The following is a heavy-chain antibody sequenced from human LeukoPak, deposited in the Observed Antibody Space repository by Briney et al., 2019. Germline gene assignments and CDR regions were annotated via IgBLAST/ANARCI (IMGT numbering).Heavy chain of an antibody. CDR2: IYYGSKRHN. CDR1: GASASSNSAA. V-gene: IGHV6-1*01. Sequence: SQTRSLTCAISGASASSNSAAWNYIRQSPSKGLEWLRRIYYGSKRHNDYAVFVKSRITINPDTSKNQFSLQLNSVTPEDTAVYYCARGDSGFSAYYFDYWGQGTLVTVSS. J-gene: IGHJ4*02. D-gene: IGHD6-25*01. CDR3: ARGDSGFSAYYFDY.